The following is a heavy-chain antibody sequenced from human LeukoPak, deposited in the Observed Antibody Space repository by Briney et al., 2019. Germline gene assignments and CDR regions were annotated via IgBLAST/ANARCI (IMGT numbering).Heavy chain of an antibody. D-gene: IGHD4-17*01. CDR3: AREAGMTTHLPY. V-gene: IGHV1-69*13. J-gene: IGHJ4*02. Sequence: SVKVSCKASGGTFSSYAISWVRQAPGQGLEWMGGIIPIFGTANYAQKFQGRVTITADESTSTAYMELSSLRSEDTAVYYCAREAGMTTHLPYWGQGTLVTVSS. CDR2: IIPIFGTA. CDR1: GGTFSSYA.